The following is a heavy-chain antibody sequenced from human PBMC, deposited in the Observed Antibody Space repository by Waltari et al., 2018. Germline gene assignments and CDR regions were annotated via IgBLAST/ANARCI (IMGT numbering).Heavy chain of an antibody. J-gene: IGHJ4*02. CDR3: AKDLYTTFGAVDS. D-gene: IGHD3-3*01. CDR2: ITKSGGRT. V-gene: IGHV3-23*01. Sequence: EVQLLQSGGGLVQPGGSLKLSCAASGFVFTDYAMGWVRQAPVKGLEWVSCITKSGGRTFYAEAVRGRFTISRDSSYNMVYLQMNSLRGEDTAVYYCAKDLYTTFGAVDSWGQGSLVSVSS. CDR1: GFVFTDYA.